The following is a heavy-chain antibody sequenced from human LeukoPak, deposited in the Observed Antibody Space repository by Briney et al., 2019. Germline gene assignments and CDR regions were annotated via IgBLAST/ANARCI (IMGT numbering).Heavy chain of an antibody. D-gene: IGHD4-23*01. CDR3: ARGSLTPVYYYYYYMDV. J-gene: IGHJ6*03. V-gene: IGHV1-69*13. Sequence: SVKVSCKASGYTFTSYGISWVRQAPGQGLEWMGGILPIFGTANYAQKFQGRVTITADESTSTAYMELSSLRSEDTAVYYCARGSLTPVYYYYYYMDVWGKGTTVTISS. CDR1: GYTFTSYG. CDR2: ILPIFGTA.